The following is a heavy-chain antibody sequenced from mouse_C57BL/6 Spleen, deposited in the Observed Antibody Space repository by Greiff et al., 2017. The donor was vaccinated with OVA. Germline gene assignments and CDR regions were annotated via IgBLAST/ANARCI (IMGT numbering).Heavy chain of an antibody. Sequence: EVQVVESGGGLVKPGGSLKLSCAASGFTFSSYTMSWVRQTPEKRLAWVATISGGGGNTYYPDSVKGRFTISRDNAKNTLYLQMSSLRSEDTALYYCARQGYYGNYWYFDVWGTGTTVTVSS. J-gene: IGHJ1*03. V-gene: IGHV5-9*01. CDR3: ARQGYYGNYWYFDV. D-gene: IGHD2-1*01. CDR1: GFTFSSYT. CDR2: ISGGGGNT.